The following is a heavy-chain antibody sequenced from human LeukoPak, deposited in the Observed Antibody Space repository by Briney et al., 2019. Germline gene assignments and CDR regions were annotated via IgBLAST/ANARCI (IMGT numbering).Heavy chain of an antibody. CDR3: ARDSLAAADKKSY. V-gene: IGHV4-31*03. J-gene: IGHJ4*02. D-gene: IGHD6-13*01. CDR2: IYYSGST. CDR1: GGSISSGGYY. Sequence: SQTLSLTCTVSGGSISSGGYYWSWIRQHPGTGLEWIGYIYYSGSTYYNPSLKSRVTISVDTSKNQFSLKLSSVTAADTAVYYCARDSLAAADKKSYWGQGTLVTVSS.